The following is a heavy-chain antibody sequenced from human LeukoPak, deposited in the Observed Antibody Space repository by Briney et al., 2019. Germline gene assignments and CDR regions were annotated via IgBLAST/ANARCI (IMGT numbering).Heavy chain of an antibody. J-gene: IGHJ3*02. Sequence: GESLKISCKGSGYSFTSYWIGWVRQMPGKGLEWMGIIYPGDSDTRYNPSFQGQVTISADKSISTAYLQWSSLKASDTAMYYCARQGPGGIAAAEDAFDIWGQGTMVTVSS. D-gene: IGHD6-13*01. CDR2: IYPGDSDT. CDR1: GYSFTSYW. V-gene: IGHV5-51*01. CDR3: ARQGPGGIAAAEDAFDI.